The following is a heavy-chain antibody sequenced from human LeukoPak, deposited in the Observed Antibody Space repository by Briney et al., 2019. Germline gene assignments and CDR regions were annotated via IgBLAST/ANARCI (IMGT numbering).Heavy chain of an antibody. V-gene: IGHV3-49*03. J-gene: IGHJ4*02. CDR1: GFTFGDYA. CDR3: TRGPGYDYVWGTYRADY. Sequence: TGGSLRLSCTASGFTFGDYAMSWFRQAPGKGLEWVGFIRSKAYGGTTEYAASVKGRFTISRDNSKNTLYLQMGSLRPEDMAVYFCTRGPGYDYVWGTYRADYWGQGTLVTVSS. CDR2: IRSKAYGGTT. D-gene: IGHD3-16*02.